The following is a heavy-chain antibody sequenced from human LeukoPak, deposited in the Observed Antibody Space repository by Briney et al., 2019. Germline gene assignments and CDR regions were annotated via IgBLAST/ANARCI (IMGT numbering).Heavy chain of an antibody. CDR3: ARDPHPGIAAAGILFDY. J-gene: IGHJ4*02. V-gene: IGHV4-61*02. D-gene: IGHD6-13*01. CDR2: FWPGGGP. Sequence: SETLSLTCTVSGDSISSGNYYWNWIRQPAGKGLEWIGRFWPGGGPSYKPSLKSRVTISIDTSKNQFSLTLSSVTAADTAVYYCARDPHPGIAAAGILFDYWGQGTLVTVSS. CDR1: GDSISSGNYY.